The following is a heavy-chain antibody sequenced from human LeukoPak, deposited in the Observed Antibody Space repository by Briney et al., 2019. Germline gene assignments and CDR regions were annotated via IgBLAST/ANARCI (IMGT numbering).Heavy chain of an antibody. V-gene: IGHV1-69*04. CDR1: GGTFSSYA. Sequence: ASVKVSCKASGGTFSSYAISWVRQAPGQGLEWMGRVIPILGIANYAQKFQGRVTITADKSTSTAYMELSSLRSEDTAVYYCARDPSAVADGFDPWGQGTLVTVSS. J-gene: IGHJ5*02. CDR3: ARDPSAVADGFDP. CDR2: VIPILGIA. D-gene: IGHD6-19*01.